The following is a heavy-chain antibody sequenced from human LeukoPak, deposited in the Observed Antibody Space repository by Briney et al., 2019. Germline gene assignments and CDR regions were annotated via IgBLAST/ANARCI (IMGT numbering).Heavy chain of an antibody. Sequence: SGTLSLTCTVSGDSISSYYWTWIRQPPGKGLEWIGSIYYSGSTYYNPSLKSRVTISVDTSKNQFSLKLSSVTAADTAVYYCASRGYCSSTSCWYYFDYWGQGTLVTVSS. V-gene: IGHV4-59*05. J-gene: IGHJ4*02. D-gene: IGHD2-2*03. CDR2: IYYSGST. CDR1: GDSISSYY. CDR3: ASRGYCSSTSCWYYFDY.